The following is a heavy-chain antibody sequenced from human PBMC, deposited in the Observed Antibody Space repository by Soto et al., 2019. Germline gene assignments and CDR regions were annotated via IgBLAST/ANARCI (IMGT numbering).Heavy chain of an antibody. Sequence: EVQLVESGGGLVQPGRSLRLSCAASGFTFDDYAMHWVRQAPGKGLEWVSGISWNSGSIGYVDSVKGRFTISRDNAKNSLYLQMNSLRAEDTALYYCAKGSITIFGVVTRGGFDPWGQGTLVTVSS. J-gene: IGHJ5*02. CDR2: ISWNSGSI. D-gene: IGHD3-3*01. CDR3: AKGSITIFGVVTRGGFDP. V-gene: IGHV3-9*01. CDR1: GFTFDDYA.